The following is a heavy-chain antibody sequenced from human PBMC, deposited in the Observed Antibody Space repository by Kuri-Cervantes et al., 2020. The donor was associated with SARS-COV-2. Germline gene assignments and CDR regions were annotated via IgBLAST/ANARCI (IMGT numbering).Heavy chain of an antibody. D-gene: IGHD3-3*01. Sequence: SETLSLTCAVSGYSISSGYYWGWIRQSPGKGLEWIGSMCHSGSTTYNPFLKSRVTISVDTSKNQFSLMLTSVTAADTAVYYCVRIPPGHITVFGVVIPAAFDVWDQGTMVTVSS. J-gene: IGHJ3*01. CDR2: MCHSGST. CDR1: GYSISSGYY. V-gene: IGHV4-38-2*01. CDR3: VRIPPGHITVFGVVIPAAFDV.